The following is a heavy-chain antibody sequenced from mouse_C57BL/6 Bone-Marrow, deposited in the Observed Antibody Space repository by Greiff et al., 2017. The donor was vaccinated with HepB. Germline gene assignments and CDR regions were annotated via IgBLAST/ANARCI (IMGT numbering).Heavy chain of an antibody. CDR1: GFTFTDYY. J-gene: IGHJ1*03. Sequence: EVMLVESGGGLVQPGGSLSLSCAASGFTFTDYYMSWVRQPPGKALEWLGFIRNKTNGYTTADTASVKARFTISRDNSQSILYLQMSSLKAEASATYYCARYITFFDVWGTGTTVTVSA. CDR3: ARYITFFDV. CDR2: IRNKTNGYTT. V-gene: IGHV7-3*01.